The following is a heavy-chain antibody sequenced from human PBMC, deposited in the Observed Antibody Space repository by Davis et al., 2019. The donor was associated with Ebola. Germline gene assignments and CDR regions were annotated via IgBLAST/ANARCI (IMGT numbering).Heavy chain of an antibody. CDR1: GYTFTGYY. J-gene: IGHJ4*02. D-gene: IGHD3-3*01. V-gene: IGHV1-2*02. CDR3: ARSSKNLRFLEWLEGIDY. CDR2: INPNSGGT. Sequence: ASVKVSCKASGYTFTGYYMHWVRQAPGQGLEWMGWINPNSGGTNYAQKLQGRVTMTTDTSTSTAYMELRSLRSDDTAVYYCARSSKNLRFLEWLEGIDYWGQGTLVTVSS.